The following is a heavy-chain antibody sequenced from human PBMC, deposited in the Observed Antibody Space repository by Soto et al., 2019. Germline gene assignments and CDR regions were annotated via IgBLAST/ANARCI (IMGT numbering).Heavy chain of an antibody. CDR3: AREGYNWNYFGY. Sequence: SETLSLTCTVSGGSISSYYWSWIRQPPGKGLEWIGYIYYSGSTNYNPSLKSRVTISVDTSKNQFSLKLSSVTAADTAVYYCAREGYNWNYFGYWGQGTLVTVSS. CDR1: GGSISSYY. D-gene: IGHD1-20*01. J-gene: IGHJ4*02. V-gene: IGHV4-59*01. CDR2: IYYSGST.